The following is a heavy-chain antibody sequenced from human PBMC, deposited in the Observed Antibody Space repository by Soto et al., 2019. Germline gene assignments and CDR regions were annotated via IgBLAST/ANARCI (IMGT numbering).Heavy chain of an antibody. D-gene: IGHD2-15*01. Sequence: ASVKVSCKASGYTFTSYAMHWVRQAPGQRLEWMGWINAGNGNTKYSQKFQGRVTITRDTSASTAYMELSSLRSEDTAVYYCARSVCSGGSCYSRFYFDYWGQGTLVTVSS. CDR2: INAGNGNT. V-gene: IGHV1-3*01. J-gene: IGHJ4*02. CDR1: GYTFTSYA. CDR3: ARSVCSGGSCYSRFYFDY.